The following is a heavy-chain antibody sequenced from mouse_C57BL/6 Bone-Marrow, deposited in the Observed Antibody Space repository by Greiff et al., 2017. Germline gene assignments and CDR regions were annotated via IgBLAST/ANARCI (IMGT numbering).Heavy chain of an antibody. CDR2: ISSGGSYT. J-gene: IGHJ1*03. CDR3: ARHDGYFWYFDV. CDR1: GFTFSSYG. V-gene: IGHV5-6*01. Sequence: EVKLMESGGDLVKPGGSLKLSCAASGFTFSSYGMSWVRQTPDKRLEWVATISSGGSYTYYPDSVKGRFTISRDNAKNTLYLQMSSLKSEDTAMYYCARHDGYFWYFDVWGKGTTVTVSS. D-gene: IGHD2-3*01.